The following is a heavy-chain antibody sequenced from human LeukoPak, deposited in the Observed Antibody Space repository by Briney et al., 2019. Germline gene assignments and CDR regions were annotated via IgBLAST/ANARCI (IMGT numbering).Heavy chain of an antibody. J-gene: IGHJ5*02. Sequence: GGSLRLSCEASGFSLSSYWMSWVRLAPGKGLEWVANIKPDGSDTRQVDSVKGRFTISRDNAKNSLYLQMSGLRGEDTAVYYCARGGACSKPLDAWGQGTLVTVSS. CDR2: IKPDGSDT. CDR3: ARGGACSKPLDA. V-gene: IGHV3-7*01. CDR1: GFSLSSYW. D-gene: IGHD3-10*02.